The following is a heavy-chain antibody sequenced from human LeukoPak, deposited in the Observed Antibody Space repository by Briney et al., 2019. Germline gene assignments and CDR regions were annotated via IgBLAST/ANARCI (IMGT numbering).Heavy chain of an antibody. CDR2: IYHSGST. V-gene: IGHV4-38-2*02. CDR1: GGSISSFY. CDR3: ARGRPYFDY. J-gene: IGHJ4*02. Sequence: SETLSLTCTVSGGSISSFYWSWIRQPPGKGLEWIGSIYHSGSTYYNPSLKSRVTISVDTSKNQFSLKLTSLTAADTAVYYCARGRPYFDYWGQGTLVTVSS.